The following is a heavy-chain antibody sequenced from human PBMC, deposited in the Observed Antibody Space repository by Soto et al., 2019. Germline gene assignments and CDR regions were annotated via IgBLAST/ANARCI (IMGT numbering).Heavy chain of an antibody. V-gene: IGHV3-30-3*01. Sequence: QVQLVESGGGVVQPGRSLRLSCAASGFTFSSYAMHWVRQAPGKGLEWVAVISYDGSNKCYADSVKGRFTISRDNSKNTLYLQMNSLRAEDTAVYYCARERGGFDYWGQGTLVTVSS. CDR2: ISYDGSNK. CDR3: ARERGGFDY. D-gene: IGHD3-16*01. CDR1: GFTFSSYA. J-gene: IGHJ4*02.